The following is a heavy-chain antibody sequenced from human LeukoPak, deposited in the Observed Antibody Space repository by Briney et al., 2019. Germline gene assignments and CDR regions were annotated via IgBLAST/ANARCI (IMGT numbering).Heavy chain of an antibody. D-gene: IGHD3-10*01. J-gene: IGHJ4*02. Sequence: SETLSLTCSVSGGSISSSSYFWGWIRQPPGKGLEWIASVHYSGSTYYNPSLKSRVTISVDTSKNQFSLKLSSVTAADTAVYYCARSTYYYCSGGVDWGQGTLVTVSS. CDR2: VHYSGST. CDR1: GGSISSSSYF. CDR3: ARSTYYYCSGGVD. V-gene: IGHV4-39*07.